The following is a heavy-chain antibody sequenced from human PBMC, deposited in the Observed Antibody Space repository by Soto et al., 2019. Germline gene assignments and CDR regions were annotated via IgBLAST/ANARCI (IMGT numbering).Heavy chain of an antibody. CDR1: GYTFTGYY. D-gene: IGHD6-19*01. CDR3: ARGSTSGWYYVYNWFDP. V-gene: IGHV1-2*04. J-gene: IGHJ5*02. Sequence: VASVKVSCKASGYTFTGYYMHWVRQAPGQGLEWMGWINPNSGGTNYAQKFQGWVTMTRDTSISTAYMELSRLRSDDTAVYYCARGSTSGWYYVYNWFDPWGQGTLVTVSS. CDR2: INPNSGGT.